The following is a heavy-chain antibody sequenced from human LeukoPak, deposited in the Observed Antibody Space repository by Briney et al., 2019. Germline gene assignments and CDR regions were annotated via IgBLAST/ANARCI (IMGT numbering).Heavy chain of an antibody. D-gene: IGHD3-3*01. CDR1: GGSISSYS. V-gene: IGHV4-59*01. CDR2: ISYSGST. J-gene: IGHJ4*02. Sequence: SETLSLTCTVSGGSISSYSWSWIRQPPGKGLEWIGYISYSGSTNYNPSLKSRVTISVDTSKNQFSLKLSSVTAADTAVYYCARESRTTIFGVVISLFDYWGQGTLVTVSS. CDR3: ARESRTTIFGVVISLFDY.